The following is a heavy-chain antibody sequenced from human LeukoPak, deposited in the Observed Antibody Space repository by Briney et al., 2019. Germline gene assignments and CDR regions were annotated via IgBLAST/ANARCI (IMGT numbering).Heavy chain of an antibody. CDR1: AYTFTTYY. V-gene: IGHV1-46*01. J-gene: IGHJ3*02. CDR3: ARDRLITMIVVARGAFDI. D-gene: IGHD3-22*01. Sequence: ASVKLPCMAYAYTFTTYYMHWVRQPPRQWLEWMGIINPSGAHTIYAQNFQGRVTMTRDTSTSTVYMELSSLRSEDTAVYYCARDRLITMIVVARGAFDIWGQGTMVTVSS. CDR2: INPSGAHT.